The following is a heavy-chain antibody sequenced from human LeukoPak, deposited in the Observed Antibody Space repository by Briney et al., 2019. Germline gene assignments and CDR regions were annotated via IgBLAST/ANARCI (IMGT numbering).Heavy chain of an antibody. Sequence: GGSLRLSCAASGFTFSSYWMHWVRQAPGKGLVWVSRINSDGSSTSYADSVKGRFTISRDNAKNTLYLQMNSLRAEDTAVYYCARDPRSSSWYVRRDPYYYYGIDVWGQGTTVTVSS. D-gene: IGHD6-13*01. CDR1: GFTFSSYW. V-gene: IGHV3-74*01. CDR3: ARDPRSSSWYVRRDPYYYYGIDV. CDR2: INSDGSST. J-gene: IGHJ6*02.